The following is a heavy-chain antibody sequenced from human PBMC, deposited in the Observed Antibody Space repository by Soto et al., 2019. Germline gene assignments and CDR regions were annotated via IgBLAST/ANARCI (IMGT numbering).Heavy chain of an antibody. CDR2: IYYSGTT. CDR1: RGSISSGEYY. J-gene: IGHJ5*02. V-gene: IGHV4-30-4*01. Sequence: QVQLLESGPGLVKPSQTLSLTCTVSRGSISSGEYYWSWIRQPPGKGLEWLGYIYYSGTTSYSPSLRGRIAISVDTSKNQFSLKLSSVTAADTAVYYCARLAATSNWFHPWGQGALVTVSS. D-gene: IGHD2-15*01. CDR3: ARLAATSNWFHP.